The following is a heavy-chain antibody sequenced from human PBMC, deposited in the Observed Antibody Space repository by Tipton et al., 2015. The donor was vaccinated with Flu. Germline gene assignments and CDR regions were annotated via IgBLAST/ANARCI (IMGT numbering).Heavy chain of an antibody. CDR1: GGSVSSSDFY. D-gene: IGHD2-15*01. CDR2: IFHSGTT. J-gene: IGHJ4*02. V-gene: IGHV4-39*07. CDR3: TRQVEAATRSSS. Sequence: TLSLTCTVSGGSVSSSDFYWGWVRQPPGKGPEWIGSIFHSGTTYYDLSLQSRVTISLDTSKNQFSLKMKSVTVADTAVYYCTRQVEAATRSSSWGKGTLVTVSS.